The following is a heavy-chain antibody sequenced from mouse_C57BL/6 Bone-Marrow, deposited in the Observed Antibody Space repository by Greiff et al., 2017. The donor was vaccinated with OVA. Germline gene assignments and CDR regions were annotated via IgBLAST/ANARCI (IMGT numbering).Heavy chain of an antibody. CDR1: GFTFSDYG. Sequence: EVKLVESGGGLVKPGGSLKLSCAASGFTFSDYGMHWVRQAPEKGLEWVAYISSGSSTIYYADTVKGRFTISRDNAKNTLFLQMTSLRSEDTAMYYCARYGSSFWYFDVWGTGTTVTGSS. V-gene: IGHV5-17*01. CDR2: ISSGSSTI. J-gene: IGHJ1*03. D-gene: IGHD1-1*01. CDR3: ARYGSSFWYFDV.